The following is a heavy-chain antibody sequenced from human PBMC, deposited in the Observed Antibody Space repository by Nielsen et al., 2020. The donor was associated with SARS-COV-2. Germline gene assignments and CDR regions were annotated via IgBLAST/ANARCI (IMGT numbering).Heavy chain of an antibody. CDR2: ISYDGSNK. CDR3: AKDQPSSYYYDSWYMDV. CDR1: GFTFSSYG. J-gene: IGHJ6*03. V-gene: IGHV3-33*05. D-gene: IGHD3-22*01. Sequence: GESLKISCAASGFTFSSYGMHWVRQAPGKGLEWVAVISYDGSNKYYADSVKGRFTISRDNSKNTLYLQMNSLRAEDTAVYYCAKDQPSSYYYDSWYMDVWGKGTTVTVSS.